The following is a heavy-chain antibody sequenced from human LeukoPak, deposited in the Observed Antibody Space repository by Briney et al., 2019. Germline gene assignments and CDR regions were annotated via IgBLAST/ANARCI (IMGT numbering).Heavy chain of an antibody. D-gene: IGHD3-22*01. CDR3: ARDPYYFYDSSPGAFDI. J-gene: IGHJ3*02. CDR1: GGSISSSSYY. V-gene: IGHV4-39*07. Sequence: NPSETLSLTCTVSGGSISSSSYYWSWIRQPPGKGLEWIGEINHSGSTNYNPSLKSRVTISVDTSKNQFSLKLSSVTAADTAVYYCARDPYYFYDSSPGAFDIWGQGTMVTVSS. CDR2: INHSGST.